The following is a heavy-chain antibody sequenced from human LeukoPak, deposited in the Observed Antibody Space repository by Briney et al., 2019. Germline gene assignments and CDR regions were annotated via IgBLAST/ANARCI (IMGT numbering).Heavy chain of an antibody. V-gene: IGHV4-34*01. J-gene: IGHJ4*02. CDR1: GAPFSGYW. CDR2: INHSRIT. D-gene: IGHD1-26*01. CDR3: AREGLLGISNYFHY. Sequence: SETLSLTCAVYGAPFSGYWWYWIRQPPGKGLEWIGEINHSRITNYNPSLKSRVSISVDTSKNQFSLKLSSVTAADTAVYYCAREGLLGISNYFHYWGQGTLVTVSS.